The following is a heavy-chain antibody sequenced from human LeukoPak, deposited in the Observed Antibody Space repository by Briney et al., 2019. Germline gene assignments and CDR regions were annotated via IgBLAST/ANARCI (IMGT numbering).Heavy chain of an antibody. J-gene: IGHJ3*02. CDR2: INHSGST. CDR1: GGSFSGYY. V-gene: IGHV4-34*01. Sequence: TSETLSLTCAVYGGSFSGYYWSWIRQPPGKWLEWIGEINHSGSTNYNPSLKTRVSISVDTSKNQFSLKVSSATAADTAVYYCARGPVVYFDGSGYYEDAFDIWGQGTMVTVSS. CDR3: ARGPVVYFDGSGYYEDAFDI. D-gene: IGHD3-22*01.